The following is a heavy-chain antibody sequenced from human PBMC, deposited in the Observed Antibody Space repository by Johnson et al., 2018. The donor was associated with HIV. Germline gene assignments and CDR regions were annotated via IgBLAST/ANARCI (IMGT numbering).Heavy chain of an antibody. V-gene: IGHV3-33*01. CDR1: GFTFSTYG. J-gene: IGHJ3*02. CDR3: ARALSGSGYYPGAFDI. D-gene: IGHD3-22*01. CDR2: MWYDGSNK. Sequence: QVQLVESGGGVVQPGRSLRLSCAASGFTFSTYGMHWVRQAPGTGLEWVAVMWYDGSNKYYADSVKARFTISRDSSKNTLSLQMNSLRAEDTAVYHCARALSGSGYYPGAFDIWGQGTMVTVSS.